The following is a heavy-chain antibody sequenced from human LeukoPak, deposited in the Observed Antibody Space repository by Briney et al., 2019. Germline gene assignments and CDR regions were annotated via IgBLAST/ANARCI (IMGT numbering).Heavy chain of an antibody. J-gene: IGHJ3*02. CDR1: GGSFSGYY. CDR2: INHSGST. CDR3: ARRSPLRLRAFDI. D-gene: IGHD4-17*01. Sequence: KPSETLSLTCAVYGGSFSGYYWSWVRQPPGKGLEWVGEINHSGSTNYNPSLKSRVTISVDTSKNQFSLKLSSVTAADTAVYYCARRSPLRLRAFDIWGQGTMVTVSS. V-gene: IGHV4-34*01.